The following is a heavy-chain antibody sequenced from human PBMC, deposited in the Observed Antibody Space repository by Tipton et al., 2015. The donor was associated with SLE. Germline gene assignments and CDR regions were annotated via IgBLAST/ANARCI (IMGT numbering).Heavy chain of an antibody. CDR2: IHQSGNA. CDR1: GGSISRSPTYY. CDR3: ARHDFDDNGYYLHYFEY. V-gene: IGHV4-39*01. D-gene: IGHD3-22*01. J-gene: IGHJ4*02. Sequence: TLSLTCTVSGGSISRSPTYYWGWIRQPPGKGLEWIGSIHQSGNAYYNPSLKSRVFMSIDTSKNQLFLRLSSVTAADTAVYYCARHDFDDNGYYLHYFEYWGQGTLVTVST.